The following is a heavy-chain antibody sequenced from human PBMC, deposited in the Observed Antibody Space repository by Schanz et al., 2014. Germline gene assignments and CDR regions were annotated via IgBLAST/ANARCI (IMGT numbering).Heavy chain of an antibody. V-gene: IGHV3-30*04. CDR3: ARDRPSGYALDF. J-gene: IGHJ4*02. Sequence: QVQLVESGGGVVQPGKSLRVSCAASGFTFTNYALHWVRQAPGKGLEWVAVISYDGSNKHYADSVKGRFTISRDNSKKTLYVQMNSLRAEDTAVYYCARDRPSGYALDFWGQGTLVTVSS. D-gene: IGHD5-12*01. CDR1: GFTFTNYA. CDR2: ISYDGSNK.